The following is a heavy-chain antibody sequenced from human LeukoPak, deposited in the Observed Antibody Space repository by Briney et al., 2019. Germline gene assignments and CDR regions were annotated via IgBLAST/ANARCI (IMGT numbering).Heavy chain of an antibody. CDR2: ISGSGSPT. CDR1: GFTFSNFA. Sequence: PGGSLRLSCAASGFTFSNFAMSWVRQAPGKGLEWVSTISGSGSPTYYADSVKGRFTISRDNSKNTLYLQMNSLRVEDTALYYCARDLDDQNSLLPVFQYWGQGTLVTVSS. V-gene: IGHV3-23*01. CDR3: ARDLDDQNSLLPVFQY. J-gene: IGHJ1*01. D-gene: IGHD2-15*01.